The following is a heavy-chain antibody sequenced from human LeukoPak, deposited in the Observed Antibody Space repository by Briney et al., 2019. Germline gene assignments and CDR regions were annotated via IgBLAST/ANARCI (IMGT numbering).Heavy chain of an antibody. D-gene: IGHD6-13*01. J-gene: IGHJ4*02. CDR1: GGSISSYY. CDR3: AREDNSPLRPGIAAAVGVFDY. V-gene: IGHV4-4*07. CDR2: IYTSGST. Sequence: SETLSLTCTVSGGSISSYYWSWIRQPAGKGLEWIGRIYTSGSTNYNPSLKSRVTISVDTSKNQFSLKLSSVTAADTAVYYCAREDNSPLRPGIAAAVGVFDYWGQGTLVTVSS.